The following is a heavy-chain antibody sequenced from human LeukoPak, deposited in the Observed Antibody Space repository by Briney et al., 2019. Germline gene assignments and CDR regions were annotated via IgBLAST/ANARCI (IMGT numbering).Heavy chain of an antibody. CDR2: MNSDGSAT. CDR3: AKGPDYFDS. V-gene: IGHV3-74*01. CDR1: GFSFSNYW. Sequence: GGSLRLSCAASGFSFSNYWMHWVRHAPGKGLVWVTRMNSDGSATYYADSVQGRFTISRDNAKNTLYLQMNSLRAEDTAMYFCAKGPDYFDSWGQGTLVTVSS. J-gene: IGHJ4*02.